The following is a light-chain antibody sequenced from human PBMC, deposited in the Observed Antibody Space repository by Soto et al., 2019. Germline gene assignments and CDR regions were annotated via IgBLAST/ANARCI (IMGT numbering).Light chain of an antibody. CDR3: QQYGSSPLYT. Sequence: EIVLTQSPGTLSLSPGERATLSCRASQSVSSSYLAWYQQKPGQAPRLLIYGASSRATGIPDRFSGSGSGTDFTLTISGLEPEDCAVYYCQQYGSSPLYTFGQGPKLEIK. V-gene: IGKV3-20*01. J-gene: IGKJ2*01. CDR2: GAS. CDR1: QSVSSSY.